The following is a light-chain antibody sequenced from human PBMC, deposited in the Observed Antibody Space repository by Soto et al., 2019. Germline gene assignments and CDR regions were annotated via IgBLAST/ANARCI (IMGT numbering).Light chain of an antibody. CDR3: HQRRNWPES. Sequence: EIVLTQSPGTLSSSPGERATLSCRASQSVSSSSLARYQQTPRQAPRLLLYDASSRATGIPGRFSGSGSGKDLPLPISSLAPEAFPIYYCHQRRNWPESFGQGTKVDI. CDR2: DAS. V-gene: IGKV3D-20*02. J-gene: IGKJ1*01. CDR1: QSVSSSS.